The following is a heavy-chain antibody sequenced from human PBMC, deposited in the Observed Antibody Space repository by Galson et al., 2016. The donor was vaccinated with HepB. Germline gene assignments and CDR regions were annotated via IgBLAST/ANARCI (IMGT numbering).Heavy chain of an antibody. V-gene: IGHV1-69*13. CDR1: GTTFSTCA. CDR3: ARSLLWFGEFNAYNYFGLDV. Sequence: SVKVSCKASGTTFSTCAISWVRQAPGQGLEWMGGIIPLFGTVNYAQKFQGRVSITADESTNTAYMDLSSLRSGDTAVYYCARSLLWFGEFNAYNYFGLDVWGQGTTVTVSS. CDR2: IIPLFGTV. J-gene: IGHJ6*02. D-gene: IGHD3-10*01.